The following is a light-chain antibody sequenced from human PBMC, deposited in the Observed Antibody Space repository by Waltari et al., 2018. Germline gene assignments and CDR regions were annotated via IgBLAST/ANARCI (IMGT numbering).Light chain of an antibody. Sequence: QTVVPQESSFTEPPGGTVTPTCGLTSGSVPFTYYPSWYQQTPGQPPRTPIYSTNTRSAGVAHRFSGSILGDKADLTITGAQAGEEAAYYCVLYMSRDILFGGGTKLTVL. CDR3: VLYMSRDIL. CDR2: STN. V-gene: IGLV8-61*01. CDR1: SGSVPFTYY. J-gene: IGLJ3*02.